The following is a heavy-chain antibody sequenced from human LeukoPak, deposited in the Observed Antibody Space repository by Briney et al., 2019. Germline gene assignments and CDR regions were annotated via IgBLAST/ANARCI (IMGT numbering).Heavy chain of an antibody. CDR1: RFSFHYYW. Sequence: PGGSLRLSCAASRFSFHYYWMHWVRQAPGKGLEWVSRIDTDGKNSEHAVSVKGRFIISRDNAKNTLYLQMNSLRVEDTAVYYCAREPIVAIRTYWFDPWGQGTLVTVSS. J-gene: IGHJ5*02. D-gene: IGHD3-22*01. CDR2: IDTDGKNS. V-gene: IGHV3-74*01. CDR3: AREPIVAIRTYWFDP.